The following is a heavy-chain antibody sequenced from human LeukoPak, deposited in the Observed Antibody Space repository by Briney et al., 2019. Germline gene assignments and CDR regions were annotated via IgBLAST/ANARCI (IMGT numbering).Heavy chain of an antibody. Sequence: SETPSLTCTVSGGSISSYYWSWIRQPPGKGLEWIGYIYYSGSTNYNPSLKSRVTISVDTSKNQFSLKLSPVTAADTAVYYCARAGGSYYLKNDYWGQGTLVTVSS. CDR2: IYYSGST. J-gene: IGHJ4*02. V-gene: IGHV4-59*12. CDR3: ARAGGSYYLKNDY. D-gene: IGHD1-26*01. CDR1: GGSISSYY.